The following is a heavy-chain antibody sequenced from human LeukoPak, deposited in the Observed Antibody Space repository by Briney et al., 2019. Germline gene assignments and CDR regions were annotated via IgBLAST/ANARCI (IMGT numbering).Heavy chain of an antibody. CDR2: INQDGSKK. CDR3: TGETYYFDH. V-gene: IGHV3-7*04. Sequence: PGRSLRLSCAASGFTFSSYGMNWVRQAPGKTLEWVANINQDGSKKNYVDSVKGRFTISRDNAKNSVYLQMNSLRPEDTAMYYCTGETYYFDHWGQGALVTVSS. CDR1: GFTFSSYG. J-gene: IGHJ4*02.